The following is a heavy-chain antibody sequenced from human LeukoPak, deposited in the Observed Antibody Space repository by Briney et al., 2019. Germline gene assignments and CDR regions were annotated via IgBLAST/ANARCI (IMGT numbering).Heavy chain of an antibody. J-gene: IGHJ5*02. V-gene: IGHV1-8*03. CDR1: GYTFTSYD. D-gene: IGHD6-19*01. CDR3: ARGQGIAVAGNWFDP. Sequence: ASVKVSCKASGYTFTSYDINWERQATGQGLEWMGWMNPNSGNTGYAQKFQGRVTITRNTSISTAYMELSSLRSEDTAVYYCARGQGIAVAGNWFDPWGQGTLVTVSS. CDR2: MNPNSGNT.